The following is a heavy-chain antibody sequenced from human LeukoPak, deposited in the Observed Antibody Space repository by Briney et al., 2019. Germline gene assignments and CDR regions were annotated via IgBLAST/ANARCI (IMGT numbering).Heavy chain of an antibody. CDR3: ARAPPSGSYYFGY. CDR2: INPNSGGT. V-gene: IGHV1-2*02. Sequence: ASVKVSCKASGYTFTGYYMHWVRQAPGQGLEWMGWINPNSGGTNYAQKFQGRVTMTRDTSISTAYMELRSLRSDDTAVYYCARAPPSGSYYFGYWGQGTLVTVSS. CDR1: GYTFTGYY. D-gene: IGHD1-26*01. J-gene: IGHJ4*02.